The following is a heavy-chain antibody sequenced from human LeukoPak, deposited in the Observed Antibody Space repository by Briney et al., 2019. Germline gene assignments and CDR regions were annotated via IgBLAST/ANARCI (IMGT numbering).Heavy chain of an antibody. CDR3: AKAPAPDYYDSSGLGVVDY. V-gene: IGHV3-23*01. CDR1: GFTFSSYG. J-gene: IGHJ4*02. D-gene: IGHD3-22*01. CDR2: ISGSGGST. Sequence: GGSLRLSCAASGFTFSSYGMSWVRQAPGKGLEWVSAISGSGGSTYYADSVKGRFTISRDNSKNTLYLQMNSLRAEDTAVYYCAKAPAPDYYDSSGLGVVDYWGQGTLVTVSS.